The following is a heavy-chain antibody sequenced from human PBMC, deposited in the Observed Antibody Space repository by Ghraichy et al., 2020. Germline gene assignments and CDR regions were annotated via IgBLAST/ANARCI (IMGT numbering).Heavy chain of an antibody. V-gene: IGHV3-33*08. CDR1: GFTFSKFG. CDR2: IYYDGSDK. D-gene: IGHD2-15*01. CDR3: ARDQGVCSGGRCYTDALDS. Sequence: LSLTCEASGFTFSKFGMHWVRQAPAKGLEWVALIYYDGSDKYYADSVKGRFTISRDNSKNTLYLQMNGLTTEDTAVYYCARDQGVCSGGRCYTDALDSWGQGTLVSVSS. J-gene: IGHJ4*02.